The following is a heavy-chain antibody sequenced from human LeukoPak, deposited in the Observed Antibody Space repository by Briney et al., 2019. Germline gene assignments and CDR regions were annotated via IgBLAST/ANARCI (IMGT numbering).Heavy chain of an antibody. Sequence: GGSLRLSCAASGCTFRNYAMHWVRQSPGKGLEWVALISNGGTKTYVADSVKGRFTISRDNSKNTLYLQMNSLKTEDTAVYYCAKAEGGSTSWYDFYYYGVDVWGKGARITVSS. J-gene: IGHJ6*04. V-gene: IGHV3-30*18. CDR3: AKAEGGSTSWYDFYYYGVDV. D-gene: IGHD6-13*01. CDR2: ISNGGTKT. CDR1: GCTFRNYA.